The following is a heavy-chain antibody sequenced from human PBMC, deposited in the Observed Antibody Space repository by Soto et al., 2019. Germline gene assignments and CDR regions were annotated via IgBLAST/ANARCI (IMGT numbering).Heavy chain of an antibody. Sequence: GATVKVSCKASGFTFTSSAMQWVRQAPGQRLEWIGWIVVGSGNTNYAQKFQERVTITRDMSTSTAYMELSSLRSEDTAVYYCAAIDTAMVLGYSSSWTLFDYWGQGTLVTVSS. D-gene: IGHD6-13*01. CDR3: AAIDTAMVLGYSSSWTLFDY. CDR1: GFTFTSSA. V-gene: IGHV1-58*02. CDR2: IVVGSGNT. J-gene: IGHJ4*02.